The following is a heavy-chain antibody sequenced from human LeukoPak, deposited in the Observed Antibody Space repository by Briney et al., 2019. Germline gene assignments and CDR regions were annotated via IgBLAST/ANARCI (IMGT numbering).Heavy chain of an antibody. V-gene: IGHV4-31*02. Sequence: GYIYNSGRTHTKPSLKSRVTISVDTSKNQLSLKLRYVTAADTAVYYCARGAKMATRGFDYWGQGTLVTVSS. CDR3: ARGAKMATRGFDY. D-gene: IGHD5-12*01. J-gene: IGHJ4*02. CDR2: IYNSGRT.